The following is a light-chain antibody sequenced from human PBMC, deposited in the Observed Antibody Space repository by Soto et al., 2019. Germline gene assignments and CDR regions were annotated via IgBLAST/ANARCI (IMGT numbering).Light chain of an antibody. Sequence: EIVVTQSPGTLSLSPGERATLSCRASQSVSSNYLAWYQQKPGQAPRLLIYGASNRATGIPDRFSGSGSGTDFTLTISRLEPEDFAVYYCQQHRSPAWTFGQGTRVEIK. V-gene: IGKV3-20*01. CDR3: QQHRSPAWT. CDR2: GAS. CDR1: QSVSSNY. J-gene: IGKJ1*01.